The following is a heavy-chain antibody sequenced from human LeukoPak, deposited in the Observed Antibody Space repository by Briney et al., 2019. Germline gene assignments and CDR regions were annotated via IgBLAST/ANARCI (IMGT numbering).Heavy chain of an antibody. CDR1: GGSISSGSYY. V-gene: IGHV4-61*02. J-gene: IGHJ3*02. CDR3: ARENPSDAFDI. Sequence: SQTLSLTCTVSGGSISSGSYYWSWIRQPAGKGLEWIGRIYASGSTNYNPSLKSRVTISVDTSKNQFSLKLSSVTAADTAVYYCARENPSDAFDIWAKGQWSPSLQ. CDR2: IYASGST.